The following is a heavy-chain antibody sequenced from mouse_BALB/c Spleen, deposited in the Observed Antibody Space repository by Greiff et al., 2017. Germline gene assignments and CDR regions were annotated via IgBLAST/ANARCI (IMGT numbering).Heavy chain of an antibody. CDR3: ARSKLGRRYFDY. CDR1: GYTFTSYW. Sequence: VQLQQSGAELAKPGASVKMSCKASGYTFTSYWMHWVKQRPGQGLEWIGYINPSTGYTEYNQKFKDKATLTADKSSSTAYMQLSSLTPEDSAVYYCARSKLGRRYFDYWGQGTTLTVSS. D-gene: IGHD4-1*01. J-gene: IGHJ2*01. CDR2: INPSTGYT. V-gene: IGHV1-7*01.